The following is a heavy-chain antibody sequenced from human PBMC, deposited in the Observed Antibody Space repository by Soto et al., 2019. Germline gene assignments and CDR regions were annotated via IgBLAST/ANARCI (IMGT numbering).Heavy chain of an antibody. CDR2: IIPIFGTA. Sequence: SVKVSRKASGGTFSSYAISWVRQAPGQGLEWMGGIIPIFGTANYAQKFQGRVTITADESTSTAYMELSSLRSEDTAVYYCARKSSNYGIPDPPEARCYYYGMYFWGQGTTVTVSS. J-gene: IGHJ6*02. CDR3: ARKSSNYGIPDPPEARCYYYGMYF. V-gene: IGHV1-69*13. D-gene: IGHD4-4*01. CDR1: GGTFSSYA.